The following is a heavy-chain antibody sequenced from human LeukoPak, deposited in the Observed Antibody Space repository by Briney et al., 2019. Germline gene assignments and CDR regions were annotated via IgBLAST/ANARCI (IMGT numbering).Heavy chain of an antibody. CDR2: ISAYNGNT. CDR1: GYTFTSYG. J-gene: IGHJ4*02. D-gene: IGHD6-13*01. CDR3: ARDREGGIAAAGHFDY. V-gene: IGHV1-18*01. Sequence: ASVKVSCKASGYTFTSYGISWVRQAPGQGLEWMGWISAYNGNTNYAQKLQGRVTMTTDTSTSTAYVELRSLRSDDTAVYYCARDREGGIAAAGHFDYWGQGTLVTVSS.